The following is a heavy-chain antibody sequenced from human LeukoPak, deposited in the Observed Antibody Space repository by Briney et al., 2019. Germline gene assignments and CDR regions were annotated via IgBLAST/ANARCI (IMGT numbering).Heavy chain of an antibody. CDR2: INHSGST. V-gene: IGHV4-34*01. J-gene: IGHJ6*03. CDR3: ARAPLAYYYYYYMDV. Sequence: SETLSLTCAVYGESFSGYYWSWIRQPPGKGLEWIGEINHSGSTNYNPSLKSRVTISVDTSKNQFSLKLSSVTAADTAVYYCARAPLAYYYYYYMDVWGKGTTVTVSS. CDR1: GESFSGYY.